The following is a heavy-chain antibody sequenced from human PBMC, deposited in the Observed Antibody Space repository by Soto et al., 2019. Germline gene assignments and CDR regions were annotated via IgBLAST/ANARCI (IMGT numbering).Heavy chain of an antibody. V-gene: IGHV4-38-2*01. J-gene: IGHJ4*02. CDR1: GYSISLGYY. CDR2: IYHSGNT. CDR3: AGGDSGSFDS. Sequence: SETLSLTCAVSGYSISLGYYWGWIRQPPGKGLEWIGSIYHSGNTYYNPSLKSRVSISLDTSKNHFSLELTSVTAADTAVYYCAGGDSGSFDSWGRGTLVTVSS. D-gene: IGHD3-16*01.